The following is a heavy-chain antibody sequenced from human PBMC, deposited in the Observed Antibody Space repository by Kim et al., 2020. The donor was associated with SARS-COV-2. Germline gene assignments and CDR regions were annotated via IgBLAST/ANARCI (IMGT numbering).Heavy chain of an antibody. CDR3: ARDYGQWLARRAAFDI. V-gene: IGHV3-30*04. CDR2: ISYDGSNK. CDR1: GFTFSSYA. D-gene: IGHD6-19*01. J-gene: IGHJ3*02. Sequence: GGSLRLSCAASGFTFSSYAMHWVRQAPGKGLEWVAVISYDGSNKYYADSVKGRFTISRDNSKNTLYLQMNSLRAEDTAVYYCARDYGQWLARRAAFDIWG.